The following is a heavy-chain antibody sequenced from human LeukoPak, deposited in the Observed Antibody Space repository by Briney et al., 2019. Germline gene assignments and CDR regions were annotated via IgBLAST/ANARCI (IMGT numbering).Heavy chain of an antibody. J-gene: IGHJ4*02. CDR2: INWNGGST. D-gene: IGHD2-15*01. V-gene: IGHV3-20*04. Sequence: GGSLSLSCAAPGLTFDDYGMSWVRQAPGKGLEWASGINWNGGSTGYADSVKGRFTISRDNSKNTLYLQMNSLRAEDTAVYYYAKNRGGSCYSSVDYWGQGTLVSVSS. CDR1: GLTFDDYG. CDR3: AKNRGGSCYSSVDY.